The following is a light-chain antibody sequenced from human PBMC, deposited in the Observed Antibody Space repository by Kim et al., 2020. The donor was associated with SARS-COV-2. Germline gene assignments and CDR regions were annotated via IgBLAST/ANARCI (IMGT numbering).Light chain of an antibody. CDR1: QGIGSL. V-gene: IGKV1-9*01. Sequence: IQLTQSPSSLSASVGDRVTITCRASQGIGSLLAWYQQKPSKAPKLLIYIASTLQGGVPSRFSGSGSGTDFTLTISSLQPEDVATYYCQQLHTYPFTFGPGTKVDIK. CDR2: IAS. CDR3: QQLHTYPFT. J-gene: IGKJ3*01.